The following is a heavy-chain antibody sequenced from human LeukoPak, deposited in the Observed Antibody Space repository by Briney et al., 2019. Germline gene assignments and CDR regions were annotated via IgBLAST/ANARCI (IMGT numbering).Heavy chain of an antibody. Sequence: GGSLRLSCAASGFTFDDYGMGWVRQAPGKGLEWVSGINWNGGSTDYADSAKGRFTISRDNAKNSLYLQMISLRAEDTALYYCARDSVATTAFDIWGQGTMVTVSS. CDR1: GFTFDDYG. J-gene: IGHJ3*02. CDR3: ARDSVATTAFDI. D-gene: IGHD5-12*01. CDR2: INWNGGST. V-gene: IGHV3-20*04.